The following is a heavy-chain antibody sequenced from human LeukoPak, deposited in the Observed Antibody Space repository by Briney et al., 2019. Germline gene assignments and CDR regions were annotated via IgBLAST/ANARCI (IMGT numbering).Heavy chain of an antibody. D-gene: IGHD5-12*01. Sequence: PGGSLRLCCAASGFTFSSYWMSWVRQAPGKGPERVANIKQDGSEKYYVDSVKGRFTISRDNAKNSLYLQMNSLRAEDTAVYYCARDSECLYGGYDCKAFDIWGQGTMVTVSS. CDR2: IKQDGSEK. CDR1: GFTFSSYW. CDR3: ARDSECLYGGYDCKAFDI. J-gene: IGHJ3*02. V-gene: IGHV3-7*01.